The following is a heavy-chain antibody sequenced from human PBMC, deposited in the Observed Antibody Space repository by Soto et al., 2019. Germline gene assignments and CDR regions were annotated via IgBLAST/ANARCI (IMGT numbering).Heavy chain of an antibody. CDR2: IWYDGSNK. D-gene: IGHD5-12*01. CDR1: GFTFSSYG. CDR3: ARYRWLQSPYYGMDV. V-gene: IGHV3-33*01. J-gene: IGHJ6*02. Sequence: QVQLVESGGGVVQPGRSLRLSCAASGFTFSSYGMHWVRQAPGKGLEWVAVIWYDGSNKYYADSVKGRFTISRDNSKNTLYLQMNSLRAEDTAVYYCARYRWLQSPYYGMDVWGQGTTVTVSS.